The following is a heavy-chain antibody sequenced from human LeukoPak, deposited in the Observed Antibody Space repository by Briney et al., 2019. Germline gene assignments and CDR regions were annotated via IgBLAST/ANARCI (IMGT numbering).Heavy chain of an antibody. V-gene: IGHV4-59*06. CDR3: ACGYSPTGWFDP. Sequence: SETLSLTCTVSGGSISGYYWSWIRQHPGKGLEWIGYIYYSGSTYYNPSLKSRVTISVDTSKNQFSLKLSSVTAADTAVYYCACGYSPTGWFDPWGQGTLVTVSS. CDR1: GGSISGYY. J-gene: IGHJ5*02. CDR2: IYYSGST. D-gene: IGHD5-18*01.